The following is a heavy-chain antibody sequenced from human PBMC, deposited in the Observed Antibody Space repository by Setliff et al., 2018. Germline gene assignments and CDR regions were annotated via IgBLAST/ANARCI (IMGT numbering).Heavy chain of an antibody. V-gene: IGHV1-8*02. Sequence: ASVMVSCKASGYTFTSYDINWVRQATGQGLEWMGWMNPNSGNTGYAQKFQGRVTMTRNTSISTAYMELSSLRSEDTAVYYCARRVGSVGIQLPDYWGQGTLVTVSS. CDR1: GYTFTSYD. D-gene: IGHD5-18*01. CDR3: ARRVGSVGIQLPDY. J-gene: IGHJ4*02. CDR2: MNPNSGNT.